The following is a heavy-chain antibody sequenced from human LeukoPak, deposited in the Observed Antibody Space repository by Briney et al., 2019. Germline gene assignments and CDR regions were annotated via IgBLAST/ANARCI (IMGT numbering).Heavy chain of an antibody. J-gene: IGHJ5*02. CDR3: ARGIAAAGPLNP. Sequence: SETLSLTCSVSGGSISSSSYYWGWIRQPPGKGLEWIGSIYYGGSTYYNPSLKSRVTISVDTSKNQFSLKLSSVTAADTAVYYCARGIAAAGPLNPWGQGTLVTVSS. V-gene: IGHV4-39*01. D-gene: IGHD6-13*01. CDR2: IYYGGST. CDR1: GGSISSSSYY.